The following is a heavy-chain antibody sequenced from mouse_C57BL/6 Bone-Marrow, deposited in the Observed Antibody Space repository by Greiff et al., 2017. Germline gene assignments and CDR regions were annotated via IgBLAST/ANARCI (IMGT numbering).Heavy chain of an antibody. D-gene: IGHD1-1*01. Sequence: EVKLVESGGDLVKPGGSLKLSCAASGFTFSSYGMSWVRQTPDKRLEWVATISSGGSYTYYPDSVKGRFTISRDNAENTLYLQMSSLKSEDTAMDYCARNTVVTTDYAMDYWGQGTSVTVSS. CDR1: GFTFSSYG. CDR3: ARNTVVTTDYAMDY. CDR2: ISSGGSYT. V-gene: IGHV5-6*01. J-gene: IGHJ4*01.